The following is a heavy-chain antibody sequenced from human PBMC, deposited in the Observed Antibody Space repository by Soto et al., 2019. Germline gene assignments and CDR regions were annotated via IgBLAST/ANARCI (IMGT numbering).Heavy chain of an antibody. CDR1: GGSISSSNW. CDR2: IYHSGST. J-gene: IGHJ4*02. V-gene: IGHV4-4*02. D-gene: IGHD3-9*01. Sequence: SETLSLTCAVSGGSISSSNWWSWVRQPPGKGLEWIGEIYHSGSTNYNPSLKSRVTISVDKSKNQFSLKLSSVTAADTAMYYCARVFTDPYYDILTGYQSPYYFDYWGQGTLVIVSS. CDR3: ARVFTDPYYDILTGYQSPYYFDY.